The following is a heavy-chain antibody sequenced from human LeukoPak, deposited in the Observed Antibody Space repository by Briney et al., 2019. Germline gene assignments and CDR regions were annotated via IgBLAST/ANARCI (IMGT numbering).Heavy chain of an antibody. V-gene: IGHV3-48*03. CDR2: MSSRDNTR. J-gene: IGHJ4*02. CDR1: GFTFSSFE. CDR3: ARERANYYGSDY. Sequence: GGSLRLSCSASGFTFSSFEMDWVRQAPGKGLEWISYMSSRDNTRYYADSVRGRFTISRDNAKNSLYLQMNSLRAEDTAVYYCARERANYYGSDYWGQGTLVTVSS. D-gene: IGHD3-10*01.